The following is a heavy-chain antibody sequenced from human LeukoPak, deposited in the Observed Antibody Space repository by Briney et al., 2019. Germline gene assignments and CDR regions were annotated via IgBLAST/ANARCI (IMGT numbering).Heavy chain of an antibody. CDR1: GFTFSSYG. CDR2: ISGSGGST. D-gene: IGHD3-9*01. V-gene: IGHV3-23*01. J-gene: IGHJ4*02. CDR3: AKWDYDILTGYSMDY. Sequence: GGSLRLSCAASGFTFSSYGMSWVRQAPGKGLEWVSAISGSGGSTYYADSVKGRFTISRDNSRNTLYLQMNSLRAEDTAVYYCAKWDYDILTGYSMDYWGQGTLVTVSS.